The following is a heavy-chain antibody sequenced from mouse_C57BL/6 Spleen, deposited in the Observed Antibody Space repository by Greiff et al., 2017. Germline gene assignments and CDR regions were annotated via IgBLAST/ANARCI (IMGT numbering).Heavy chain of an antibody. V-gene: IGHV1-85*01. CDR2: IYPRDGST. D-gene: IGHD2-2*01. CDR3: ARWGGYDEYYFDY. J-gene: IGHJ2*01. CDR1: GYTFTSYD. Sequence: VQLQQSGPELVKPGASVKLSCKASGYTFTSYDINWVKQRPGQGLEWIGWIYPRDGSTKYNEMFKGKATLTVDTSSSTAYMERHSLTSEDSAVYFCARWGGYDEYYFDYWGQGTTLTVSS.